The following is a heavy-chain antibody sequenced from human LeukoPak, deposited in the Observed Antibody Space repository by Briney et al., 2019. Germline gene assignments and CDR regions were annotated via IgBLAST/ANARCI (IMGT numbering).Heavy chain of an antibody. Sequence: PGGSLRLSCAASGFTFSRYWISWVRQAPGKGLEWVANIKQDGSEKYYVDSVKGRFTISRDNAKNSLYLQMNSLRAEDTAVYYCARGQIQLWFPWGQGTLVTVSS. CDR1: GFTFSRYW. CDR3: ARGQIQLWFP. J-gene: IGHJ5*02. V-gene: IGHV3-7*01. CDR2: IKQDGSEK. D-gene: IGHD5-18*01.